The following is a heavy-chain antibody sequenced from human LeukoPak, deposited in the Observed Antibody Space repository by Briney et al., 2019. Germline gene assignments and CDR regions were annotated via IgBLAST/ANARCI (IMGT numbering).Heavy chain of an antibody. V-gene: IGHV4-39*01. Sequence: SETLSLTCTVSGGSISSSNYYWGWIRQPPGKGLERIGSIYYSGSTYYNPSLKSRVTISVDTSKNQFSLKLSSVTAADTTVYYCASQTGYSYGSLYYFDYWGQGTLVTVSS. CDR3: ASQTGYSYGSLYYFDY. CDR2: IYYSGST. J-gene: IGHJ4*02. D-gene: IGHD5-18*01. CDR1: GGSISSSNYY.